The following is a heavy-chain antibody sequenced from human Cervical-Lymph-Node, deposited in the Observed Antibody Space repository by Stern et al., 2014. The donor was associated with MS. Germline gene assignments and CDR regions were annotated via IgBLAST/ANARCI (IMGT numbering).Heavy chain of an antibody. CDR1: GFSLSTSGMR. V-gene: IGHV2-70*04. CDR2: LDWGDDK. J-gene: IGHJ3*02. Sequence: QITLKESGPALVKPTQTLTLTCTFSGFSLSTSGMRVSWIRQPPGKALEWLARLDWGDDKFYSTSLKTRLTISKDTSKNQVVLTMTNMDPVDTATYYCARMGRYCSGGSCYDRGAFDIWGQGTMVTVSS. D-gene: IGHD2-15*01. CDR3: ARMGRYCSGGSCYDRGAFDI.